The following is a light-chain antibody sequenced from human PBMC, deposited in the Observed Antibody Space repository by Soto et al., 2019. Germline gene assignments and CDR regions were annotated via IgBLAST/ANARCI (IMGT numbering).Light chain of an antibody. V-gene: IGLV2-14*01. Sequence: QSALTQPASVSGSPGQSITISCTGTSSDVGGYNYVSWYQQHPGKAPKFMIYDVSNRPSGVSDRFSGSKSGNTASLTISGLQAEDEADYYCSSSTTGSTPVVFGGGTKPTVL. J-gene: IGLJ2*01. CDR2: DVS. CDR3: SSSTTGSTPVV. CDR1: SSDVGGYNY.